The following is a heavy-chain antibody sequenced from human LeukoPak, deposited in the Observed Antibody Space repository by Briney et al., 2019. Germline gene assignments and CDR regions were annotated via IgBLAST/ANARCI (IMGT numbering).Heavy chain of an antibody. CDR1: GFTFRSFG. V-gene: IGHV3-23*01. D-gene: IGHD6-13*01. CDR2: MCDSGDGT. CDR3: TSTYSTDY. J-gene: IGHJ4*01. Sequence: GVSLRLSCVASGFTFRSFGMMWVRQSRGKGLEWVSTMCDSGDGTYYAESVKGRFTISRDNSKNTLYMQMNSLRVDYRAVHYCTSTYSTDYSGQGTLVTASS.